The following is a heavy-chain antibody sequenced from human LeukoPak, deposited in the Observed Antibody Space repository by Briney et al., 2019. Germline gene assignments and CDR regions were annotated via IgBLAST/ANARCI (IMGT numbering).Heavy chain of an antibody. V-gene: IGHV3-73*01. CDR3: SRLEDTSPIEVALDI. CDR1: GFTLSGSV. Sequence: PGGSLKLSCAGSGFTLSGSVIHWVRQAAGKGLEWVGRIRSKRNNYATAYAASVKGRFTISRDDSKNMVYLHMDSLKTEDTALYYCSRLEDTSPIEVALDIWGQGTVVTVSS. CDR2: IRSKRNNYAT. J-gene: IGHJ3*02. D-gene: IGHD2-2*01.